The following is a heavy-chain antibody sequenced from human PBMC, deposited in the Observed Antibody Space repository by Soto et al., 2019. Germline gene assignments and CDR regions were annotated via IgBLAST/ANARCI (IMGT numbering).Heavy chain of an antibody. J-gene: IGHJ1*01. CDR3: TTGRHSSGYYRVLPKYFQH. CDR2: IKSKTDGGTT. Sequence: EVQLVESGGGLVKPGGSLRLSCAASGFTFSNAWMSWVRQAPGKGLEWVGRIKSKTDGGTTDYAAPVKGRFTISRDDSKNTLYLQMNSLKTEDTAVYYCTTGRHSSGYYRVLPKYFQHWGQGTLVTVSS. V-gene: IGHV3-15*01. D-gene: IGHD3-22*01. CDR1: GFTFSNAW.